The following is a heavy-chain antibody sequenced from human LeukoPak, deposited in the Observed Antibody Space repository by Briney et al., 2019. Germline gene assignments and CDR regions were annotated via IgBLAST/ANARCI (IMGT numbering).Heavy chain of an antibody. J-gene: IGHJ6*03. D-gene: IGHD3-9*01. Sequence: PGGSLRPSCAASGFTFSDYYMTWIRQAPGKGLEWVSYISTSGSTINYADSVKGRFTISRDNAKNSLYLQMNSLRAEDTAVYYCARDSVLRYFDAYYYYYMGVWGKGTTVTISS. CDR1: GFTFSDYY. CDR2: ISTSGSTI. CDR3: ARDSVLRYFDAYYYYYMGV. V-gene: IGHV3-11*01.